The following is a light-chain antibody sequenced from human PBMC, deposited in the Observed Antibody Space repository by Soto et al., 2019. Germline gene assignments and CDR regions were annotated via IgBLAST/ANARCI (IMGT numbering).Light chain of an antibody. CDR3: SSYTSSSTVV. J-gene: IGLJ2*01. V-gene: IGLV2-14*01. Sequence: QSALTQPASVSGSPGQSITISCTGTSSDVGYYKYVSWYQQHPGKAPQLMIYEVSNRPSGVSNRFSSSKSGNTASLTISGLQAEDEADYYCSSYTSSSTVVFGGGTKLTVL. CDR1: SSDVGYYKY. CDR2: EVS.